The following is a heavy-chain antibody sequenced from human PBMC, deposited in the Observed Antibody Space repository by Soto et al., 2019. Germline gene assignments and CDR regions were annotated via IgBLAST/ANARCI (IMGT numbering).Heavy chain of an antibody. V-gene: IGHV3-7*03. CDR1: GFTFSSYY. Sequence: EMQLVESGGGLVQPGGSLRLSCAASGFTFSSYYMTWVRKAPGRGLEWVAHISQDGRATYHADSVKDRFIISRDNAKNSLYLHINTLRAEDTAVYRCTRWNYAMDVWGQGTTVTVS. CDR2: ISQDGRAT. CDR3: TRWNYAMDV. J-gene: IGHJ6*02.